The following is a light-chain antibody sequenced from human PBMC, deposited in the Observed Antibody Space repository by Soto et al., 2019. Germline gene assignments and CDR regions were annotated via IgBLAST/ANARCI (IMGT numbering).Light chain of an antibody. Sequence: DIQMTQSPSTLSASVGDRVTISCRASETVNVWLAWYQQKPGKAPKLLSYKASSLEAGVPSRFSASGSGTELTLTISSLQPDDFATYHCQQYNSYPYTFGQGTKVEVK. J-gene: IGKJ2*01. CDR3: QQYNSYPYT. V-gene: IGKV1-5*03. CDR2: KAS. CDR1: ETVNVW.